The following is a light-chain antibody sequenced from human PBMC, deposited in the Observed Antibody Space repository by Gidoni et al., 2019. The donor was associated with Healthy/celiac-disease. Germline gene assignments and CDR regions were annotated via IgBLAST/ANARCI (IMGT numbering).Light chain of an antibody. V-gene: IGKV3-11*01. CDR3: QQRSNWPLT. J-gene: IGKJ4*01. CDR1: QSVSID. CDR2: DAS. Sequence: PATLAVVPAENAALTCRSRQSVSIDLSWYQQKPGQAPRHLIDDASNRATGSPAKFSGSGSGTDVTRTISSLEPEDFAVYYWQQRSNWPLTFGGGTKVEIK.